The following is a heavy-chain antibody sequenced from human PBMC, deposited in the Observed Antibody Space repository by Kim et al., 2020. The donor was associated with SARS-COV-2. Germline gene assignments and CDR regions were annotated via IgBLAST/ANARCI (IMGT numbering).Heavy chain of an antibody. J-gene: IGHJ4*02. Sequence: GGSLRLSCAASGFTFSSYAMSWVRQAPGKGLEWVSAISGSGGSTYYADSVKGRFTISRDNSKNTLYLQMNSLRAEDTAVYYCAKGPITIFGVVTLFDYWGQGTLVTVSS. CDR2: ISGSGGST. CDR1: GFTFSSYA. CDR3: AKGPITIFGVVTLFDY. V-gene: IGHV3-23*01. D-gene: IGHD3-3*01.